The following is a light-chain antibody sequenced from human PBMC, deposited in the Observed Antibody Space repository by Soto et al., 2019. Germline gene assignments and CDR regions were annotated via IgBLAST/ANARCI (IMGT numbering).Light chain of an antibody. V-gene: IGKV4-1*01. CDR3: QQYYSTPYT. CDR2: WAS. CDR1: QSVLYSSNNKNY. Sequence: DIVMTQSPDSLAVSLGERATINCKSSQSVLYSSNNKNYLAWYQQKPGQPPKLLIYWASTRESGVPDRFSGSGSGTDFTLTISSLQAEDVAVYYCQQYYSTPYTFGQGNNLEIK. J-gene: IGKJ2*01.